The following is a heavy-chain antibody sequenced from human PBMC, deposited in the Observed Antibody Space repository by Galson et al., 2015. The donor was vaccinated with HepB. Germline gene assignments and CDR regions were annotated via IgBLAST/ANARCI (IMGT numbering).Heavy chain of an antibody. Sequence: SLRLSCAASGFTFSSYDMHWVRQATGKGLEWVSLIGTAGDPHYPGPVKGRFTISRENAKNSLYLQMNSLRAGDTAVYYCARGIYDFWSGYYYFDYWGQGTLVTVSS. J-gene: IGHJ4*02. V-gene: IGHV3-13*05. D-gene: IGHD3-3*01. CDR3: ARGIYDFWSGYYYFDY. CDR1: GFTFSSYD. CDR2: IGTAGDP.